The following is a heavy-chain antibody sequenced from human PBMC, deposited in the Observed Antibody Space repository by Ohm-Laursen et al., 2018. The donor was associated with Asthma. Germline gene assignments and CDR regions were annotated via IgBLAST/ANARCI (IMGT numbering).Heavy chain of an antibody. CDR3: AKDVQQLATWSNFYYYAMDV. D-gene: IGHD6-13*01. V-gene: IGHV3-30*18. J-gene: IGHJ6*02. CDR2: ISYDGSNK. CDR1: GFTFSSYG. Sequence: SSLRLSCAATGFTFSSYGMHWVRQAPGKGLEWVAVISYDGSNKYYADSVKGRFTISRDNSKSTVYLQMNSLRAEDTAVYYCAKDVQQLATWSNFYYYAMDVWGQGTTVTVSS.